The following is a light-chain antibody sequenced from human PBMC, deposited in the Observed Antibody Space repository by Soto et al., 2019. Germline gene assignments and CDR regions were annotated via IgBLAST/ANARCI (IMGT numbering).Light chain of an antibody. Sequence: PGERVTLSCRARQSVSSSYLTWYKQKPGQSPRLLIYGASTRATSIPARFSGSGSGTDFTLTISSLQPEDFAVYYCQQDYTRFTFGPGTKVDIK. CDR1: QSVSSSY. V-gene: IGKV3D-7*01. CDR3: QQDYTRFT. CDR2: GAS. J-gene: IGKJ3*01.